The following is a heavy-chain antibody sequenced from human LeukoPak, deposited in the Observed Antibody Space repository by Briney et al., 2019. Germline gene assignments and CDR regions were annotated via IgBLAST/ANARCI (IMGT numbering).Heavy chain of an antibody. CDR1: GGSISGSY. V-gene: IGHV4-59*01. CDR2: IYNSGST. J-gene: IGHJ4*02. D-gene: IGHD4-17*01. Sequence: PSEPLSLTCTVSGGSISGSYWSWIREPPGKGLEWIAYIYNSGSTNYNPSLKSRVTISIDTSKNQFSLKLSSLTAADTAIYYCARGIESYGDYGYWGQGILVTVSS. CDR3: ARGIESYGDYGY.